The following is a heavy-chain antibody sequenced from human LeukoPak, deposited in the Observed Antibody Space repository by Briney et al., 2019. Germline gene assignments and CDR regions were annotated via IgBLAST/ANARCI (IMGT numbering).Heavy chain of an antibody. CDR2: INSDGSST. J-gene: IGHJ4*02. D-gene: IGHD1-26*01. CDR3: ARVGSGSLLFHDY. V-gene: IGHV3-74*01. Sequence: GGSLRLSCAASGFTFNTYAMSWVRQAPGKGLVWVSRINSDGSSTSYADSVKGRFTISRDNAKNTLYLQMNSLRAEDTAVYYCARVGSGSLLFHDYWGQGTLVTVSS. CDR1: GFTFNTYA.